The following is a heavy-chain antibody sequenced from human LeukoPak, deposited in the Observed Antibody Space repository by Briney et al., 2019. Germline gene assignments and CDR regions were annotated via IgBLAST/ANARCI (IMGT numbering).Heavy chain of an antibody. J-gene: IGHJ4*02. D-gene: IGHD4-17*01. CDR2: IIPIFGTA. V-gene: IGHV1-69*05. CDR1: GGTYSSYA. Sequence: SVKVSCKASGGTYSSYAISWVRQAPGQGLEWMGRIIPIFGTANYAQKFQGRVTITTDESTSTAYMELSSLRSEDTAVYYCARDPPSTVTTGDYWGQGTLVTVSS. CDR3: ARDPPSTVTTGDY.